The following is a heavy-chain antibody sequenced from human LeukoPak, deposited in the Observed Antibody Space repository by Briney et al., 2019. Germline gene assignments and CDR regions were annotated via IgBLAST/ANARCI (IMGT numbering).Heavy chain of an antibody. V-gene: IGHV4-59*10. Sequence: PSETLSLTCAVYGGSFSGYYWSWIRQPAGKGLEWIGRIYTSGSTNYNPSLKSRVTMSVDTSKNQFSLKLSSVTAADTAVYYCARGGVPAANYYYGMDVWGQGTTVTVSS. CDR3: ARGGVPAANYYYGMDV. D-gene: IGHD2-2*01. J-gene: IGHJ6*02. CDR2: IYTSGST. CDR1: GGSFSGYY.